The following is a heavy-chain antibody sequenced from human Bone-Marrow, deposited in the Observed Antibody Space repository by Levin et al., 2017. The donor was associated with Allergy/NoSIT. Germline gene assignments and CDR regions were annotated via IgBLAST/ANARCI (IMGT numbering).Heavy chain of an antibody. Sequence: GESLKISCAASGFTFSSYAMHWVRQAPGKGLEWVAVISYDGSNKYYADSVKGRFTISRDNSKNTLYLQMNSLRAEETAVYYCARDRSDYYDSSGYYCGLDYWGQGTLVTVSS. D-gene: IGHD3-22*01. CDR3: ARDRSDYYDSSGYYCGLDY. J-gene: IGHJ4*02. V-gene: IGHV3-30-3*01. CDR1: GFTFSSYA. CDR2: ISYDGSNK.